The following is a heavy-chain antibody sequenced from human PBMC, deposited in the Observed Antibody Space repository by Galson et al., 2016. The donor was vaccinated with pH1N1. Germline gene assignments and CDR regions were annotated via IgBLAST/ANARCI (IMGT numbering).Heavy chain of an antibody. CDR3: AREGANYYGSDGMDV. J-gene: IGHJ6*02. CDR1: EGIFNSHT. CDR2: ISTLFGTA. D-gene: IGHD3-10*01. V-gene: IGHV1-69*13. Sequence: SVKVSCKASEGIFNSHTISWVRQAPGQGLEWMGRISTLFGTANYAQNFMGRVTISADASTGTAYMELTNLTSQDTAVYFCAREGANYYGSDGMDVWGQGTTVTVSS.